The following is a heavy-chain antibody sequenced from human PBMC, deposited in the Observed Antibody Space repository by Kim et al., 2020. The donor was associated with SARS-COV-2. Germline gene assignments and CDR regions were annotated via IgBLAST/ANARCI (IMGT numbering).Heavy chain of an antibody. CDR3: ARSYGYHGAFDI. D-gene: IGHD5-12*01. Sequence: YADAVKGRFTISRDNSKNTLYLQMNSLRAEDTAVYYCARSYGYHGAFDIWGQGTMVTVSS. J-gene: IGHJ3*02. V-gene: IGHV3-53*01.